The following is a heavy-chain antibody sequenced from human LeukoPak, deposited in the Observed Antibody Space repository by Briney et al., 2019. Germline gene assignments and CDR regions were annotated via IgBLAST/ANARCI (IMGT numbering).Heavy chain of an antibody. J-gene: IGHJ4*02. D-gene: IGHD3-10*01. CDR3: ARDYYGSGGPFDY. CDR2: IKQDGSER. V-gene: IGHV3-7*01. Sequence: GGSLRLSCAASGFSFSNYWMTWVRQAPGQGLEWVANIKQDGSERHYVDSVKGRFTISRDNAKNSLYLQMNSLRAEDTAVYHCARDYYGSGGPFDYWGQGTLVTVSS. CDR1: GFSFSNYW.